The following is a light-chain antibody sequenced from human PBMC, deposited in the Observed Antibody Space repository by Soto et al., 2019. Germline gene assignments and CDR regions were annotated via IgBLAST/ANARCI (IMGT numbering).Light chain of an antibody. CDR2: DAS. CDR1: SSVSSY. V-gene: IGKV3-11*01. CDR3: QHRSNWPWT. Sequence: EIVLTQSPATLSLSPGERASLSCRASSSVSSYLAWYQQKPGQAPTLLIYDASNRATGIPARFSGSGSGTDFTLTISSLEPEDFAVYYCQHRSNWPWTFGQGTKVEIK. J-gene: IGKJ1*01.